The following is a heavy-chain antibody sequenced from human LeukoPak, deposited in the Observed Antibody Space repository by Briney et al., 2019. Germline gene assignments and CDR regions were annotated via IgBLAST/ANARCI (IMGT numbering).Heavy chain of an antibody. J-gene: IGHJ6*03. CDR1: GGSISSGGYS. D-gene: IGHD6-13*01. CDR2: IYYSGST. V-gene: IGHV4-30-4*07. Sequence: SETLSLTCAVSGGSISSGGYSWSWIRQPPGKGLEWIGYIYYSGSTYYNPSLKSRVTISVGTSKNQFSLKLSSVTAADTAVYYCAGGYSSSWYSYYYYYMDVWGKGTTVTVSS. CDR3: AGGYSSSWYSYYYYYMDV.